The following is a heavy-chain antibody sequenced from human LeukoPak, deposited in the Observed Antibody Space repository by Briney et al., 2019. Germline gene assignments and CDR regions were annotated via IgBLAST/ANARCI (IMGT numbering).Heavy chain of an antibody. J-gene: IGHJ4*02. D-gene: IGHD1-1*01. Sequence: GGSLSLSCAASGFTFRSSAMSWVRQAPGKGLEWVCFIRSKAYGETAAYAASVKGTFTISRDDSKAIAYLQMNSLKTEDTAVYHCTRDRGAYNLYDYWSQGTLVTVPS. V-gene: IGHV3-49*04. CDR2: IRSKAYGETA. CDR3: TRDRGAYNLYDY. CDR1: GFTFRSSA.